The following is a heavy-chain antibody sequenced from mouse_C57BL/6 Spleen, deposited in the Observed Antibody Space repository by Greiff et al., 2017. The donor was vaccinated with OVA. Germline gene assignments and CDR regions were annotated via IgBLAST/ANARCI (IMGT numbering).Heavy chain of an antibody. CDR2: IYPGDGDP. CDR1: GYAFSSYW. J-gene: IGHJ2*01. CDR3: ARWSNYFDY. D-gene: IGHD5-1*01. V-gene: IGHV1-80*01. Sequence: QVQLQQSGAELVQPGASVKISCKASGYAFSSYWMNWVQQRPGKGLEWIGQIYPGDGDPNSNGKFKGKATLTADKSSSTAYMQLSSLTSEDAAVDFCARWSNYFDYWGQGTTLTVSS.